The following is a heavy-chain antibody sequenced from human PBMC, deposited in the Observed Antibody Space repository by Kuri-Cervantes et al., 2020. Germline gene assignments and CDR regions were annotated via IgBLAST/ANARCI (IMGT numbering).Heavy chain of an antibody. V-gene: IGHV1-8*02. D-gene: IGHD1-26*01. CDR3: ARDHGGSYYPHPYYFDY. CDR2: MNPNSGNT. J-gene: IGHJ4*02. CDR1: GYTFTGYY. Sequence: ASVKVSCKASGYTFTGYYMHWVRQAPGQGLEWMGWMNPNSGNTGYAQKFQGRVTMTRNTSISTAYMELSSLRSEDTAVYYCARDHGGSYYPHPYYFDYWGQGTLVTVSS.